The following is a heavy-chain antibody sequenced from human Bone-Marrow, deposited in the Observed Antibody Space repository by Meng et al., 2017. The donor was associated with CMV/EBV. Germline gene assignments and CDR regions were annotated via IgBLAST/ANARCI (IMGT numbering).Heavy chain of an antibody. CDR2: INPNTGNT. D-gene: IGHD6-6*01. J-gene: IGHJ5*02. CDR1: YNFTNYD. CDR3: ARVARIAARPVGNWFDP. V-gene: IGHV1-8*03. Sequence: YNFTNYDINWVRQATGQALEWMGWINPNTGNTDYAQRFQGRVTIFRNTSITTTYMELSSLRSDDTAVYYCARVARIAARPVGNWFDPWGQGTLVTVSS.